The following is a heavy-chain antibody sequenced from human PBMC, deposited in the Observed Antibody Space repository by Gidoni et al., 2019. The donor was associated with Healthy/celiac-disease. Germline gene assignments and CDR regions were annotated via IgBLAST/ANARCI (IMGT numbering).Heavy chain of an antibody. J-gene: IGHJ6*02. CDR3: ARVITGYGMDV. CDR1: GGSISSYY. V-gene: IGHV4-59*01. D-gene: IGHD3-22*01. CDR2: IYYSGST. Sequence: QVQLQESGPGLVKPSETLSLTCPVSGGSISSYYWSWIRQPPGKGLEWIGYIYYSGSTNYNPSLKSRVTISVDTSKNQFSLKLSSVTAADTAVYYCARVITGYGMDVWGQGTTVTVSS.